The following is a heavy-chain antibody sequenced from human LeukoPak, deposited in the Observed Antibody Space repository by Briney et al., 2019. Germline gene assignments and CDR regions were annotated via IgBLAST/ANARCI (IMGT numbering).Heavy chain of an antibody. V-gene: IGHV1-2*02. CDR1: GYTFTDYY. Sequence: ASVKVSCKAFGYTFTDYYIHWVRQAPGQGLEWMGWINPNTGGTNYAQKFQGRVTMTRDTSINTAYMELSRLRSDDTAVYYCASGDYGDPPLNYWGQGTLVTVSS. J-gene: IGHJ4*02. CDR3: ASGDYGDPPLNY. CDR2: INPNTGGT. D-gene: IGHD4/OR15-4a*01.